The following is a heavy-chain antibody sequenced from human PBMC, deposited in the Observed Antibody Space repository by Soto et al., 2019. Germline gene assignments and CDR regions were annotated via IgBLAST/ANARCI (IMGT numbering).Heavy chain of an antibody. CDR1: GFTVSTDW. J-gene: IGHJ6*02. CDR3: VRENYYYGMDV. V-gene: IGHV3-66*01. Sequence: EVQLVESGGGLVQPGGSLRLSCAASGFTVSTDWMYWVRQAPGKGLGWVSVIRGGGNTFYADSVEGRFTISRDNSKNTVYLQMNSLRAEDTAVYYCVRENYYYGMDVWGQGTTVSVSS. CDR2: IRGGGNT.